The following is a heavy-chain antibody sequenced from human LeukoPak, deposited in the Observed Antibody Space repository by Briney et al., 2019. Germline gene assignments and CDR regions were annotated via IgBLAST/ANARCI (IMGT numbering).Heavy chain of an antibody. CDR2: IWSDGTNR. J-gene: IGHJ4*02. V-gene: IGHV3-33*06. CDR1: GFTFNHYA. CDR3: AKDAQRGFDHSNSLEY. Sequence: PGGSLRLSCAAPGFTFNHYAMHWVRQAPGKGLEWVAVIWSDGTNRYYADSVKGRFTISRDDAGKTVYLQMSSLRPEDTGVYYCAKDAQRGFDHSNSLEYWGQGTPVTVST. D-gene: IGHD4-11*01.